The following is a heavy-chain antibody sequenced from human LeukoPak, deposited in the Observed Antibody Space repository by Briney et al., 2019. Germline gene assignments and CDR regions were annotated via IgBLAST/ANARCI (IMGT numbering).Heavy chain of an antibody. CDR2: IYYSGST. J-gene: IGHJ4*02. V-gene: IGHV4-31*03. Sequence: SGTLSLTCTVSGGSISSGGYYWSWIRQHPGKGLEWIGYIYYSGSTYYNPSLKSRVTISVDTSKNQFSLKLSSVTAADTAVYYCARDREGGFDYWGQGTLVTVSS. CDR1: GGSISSGGYY. CDR3: ARDREGGFDY.